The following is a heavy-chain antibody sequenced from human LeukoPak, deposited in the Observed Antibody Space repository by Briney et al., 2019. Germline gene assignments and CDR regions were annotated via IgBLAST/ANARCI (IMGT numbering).Heavy chain of an antibody. D-gene: IGHD2-2*01. CDR2: IIPIFGIA. Sequence: SVKVSCKASGGTFSSYAISWVRQAPGQGLEWMGRIIPIFGIANYAQKFQGRVTTTADKSTSTAYMELSSLRSEDTAVYYCAREADIVVVPAAIRRGYYFDYWGQGTLVTVSS. CDR3: AREADIVVVPAAIRRGYYFDY. CDR1: GGTFSSYA. V-gene: IGHV1-69*04. J-gene: IGHJ4*02.